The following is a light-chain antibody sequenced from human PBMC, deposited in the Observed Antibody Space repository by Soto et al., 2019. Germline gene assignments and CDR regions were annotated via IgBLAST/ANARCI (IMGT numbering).Light chain of an antibody. Sequence: PRAVCAAPWQKATIFCSGSSSNIGGNSVSWYQQLPGTAPKLLIYDDNKRPSGIPDRFSGSKSGTSATLGITGFQTGDEADYYCGSWDSRLSAYVFGTGTKGT. CDR2: DDN. CDR1: SSNIGGNS. J-gene: IGLJ1*01. V-gene: IGLV1-51*01. CDR3: GSWDSRLSAYV.